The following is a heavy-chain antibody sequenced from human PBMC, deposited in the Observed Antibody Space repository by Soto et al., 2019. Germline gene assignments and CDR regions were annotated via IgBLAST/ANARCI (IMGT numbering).Heavy chain of an antibody. D-gene: IGHD2-8*01. CDR2: VYYTGSP. CDR1: GGSISGYY. Sequence: QVRLQESGPQVVKPSETLSLTCTVSGGSISGYYWNWIRQTPGKGLEWIGCVYYTGSPNYSPFLKSRLTISLDTSKNQFSLHLTSVTAADTAVYYCARTLSPVYGFDYWGQGTLATVSS. CDR3: ARTLSPVYGFDY. V-gene: IGHV4-59*01. J-gene: IGHJ4*02.